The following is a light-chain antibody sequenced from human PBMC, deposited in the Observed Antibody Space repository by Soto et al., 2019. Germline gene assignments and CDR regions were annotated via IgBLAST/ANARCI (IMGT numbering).Light chain of an antibody. J-gene: IGLJ1*01. CDR2: DVY. CDR1: SSDVGGYDY. Sequence: QSVLTQPRSVSGSPGQSVTISCTGTSSDVGGYDYVSWYQQLPGKAPKLVIYDVYKRPSGVPDRFSGSKSDNTASLTISGLQAEDEGDYHCCSYAGSYTYVFGPGTKLTVL. V-gene: IGLV2-11*02. CDR3: CSYAGSYTYV.